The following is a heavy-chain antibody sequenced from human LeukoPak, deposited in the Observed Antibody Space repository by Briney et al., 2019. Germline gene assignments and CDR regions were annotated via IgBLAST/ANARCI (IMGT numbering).Heavy chain of an antibody. J-gene: IGHJ4*02. D-gene: IGHD6-19*01. Sequence: GGSLRLSCAASGFTFSSYAMNWVRQAPGKGLEWVSDISGSGGSTYYADFVKGRFAISRDNSKKTLYLQMNSLRAEDTAVNYCASSGWRSASYYFDYWGQGTLATVSS. CDR1: GFTFSSYA. CDR3: ASSGWRSASYYFDY. V-gene: IGHV3-23*01. CDR2: ISGSGGST.